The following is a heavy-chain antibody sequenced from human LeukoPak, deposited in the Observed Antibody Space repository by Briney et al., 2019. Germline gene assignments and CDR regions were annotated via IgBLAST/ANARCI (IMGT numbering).Heavy chain of an antibody. CDR1: GFTFSSYG. J-gene: IGHJ4*02. CDR3: AKDQVFLSTSHSGSSDY. D-gene: IGHD1-26*01. CDR2: IRYDGSNK. Sequence: PGGSLRLSCAASGFTFSSYGMHWVRQAPGKGLEWVAFIRYDGSNKYYADSVKGRFTISRDNSKNTLYLQMNSLRAEDTAVYYCAKDQVFLSTSHSGSSDYWGQGTLVTVSS. V-gene: IGHV3-30*02.